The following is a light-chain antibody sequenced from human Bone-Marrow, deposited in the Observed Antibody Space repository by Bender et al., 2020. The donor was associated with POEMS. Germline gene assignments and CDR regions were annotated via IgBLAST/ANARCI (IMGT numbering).Light chain of an antibody. Sequence: QLVLTQSPSASASLGASVKLTCALSSGHSNYAIAWHQQQPEKGPRYLMKFNSDGTHSKGDEIPDRFSGSSSGAERYLTITSLQSDDEADYYCQTWGTGIVFGGGTKLTVL. CDR3: QTWGTGIV. J-gene: IGLJ3*02. CDR1: SGHSNYA. V-gene: IGLV4-69*02. CDR2: FNSDGTH.